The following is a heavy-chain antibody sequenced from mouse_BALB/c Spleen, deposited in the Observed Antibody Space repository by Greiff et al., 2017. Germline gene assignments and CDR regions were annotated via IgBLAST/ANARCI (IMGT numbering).Heavy chain of an antibody. V-gene: IGHV5-17*02. CDR3: AREVTTGYAMDY. D-gene: IGHD2-2*01. CDR2: ISSGSSTI. Sequence: EVQLVESGGGLVQPGGSRKLSCAASGFTFSSFGMHWVRQAPEKGLEWVAYISSGSSTIYYADTVKGRFTISRDNPKNTLFLQMTSLRSEDTAMYYCAREVTTGYAMDYWGQGTSVTVSS. J-gene: IGHJ4*01. CDR1: GFTFSSFG.